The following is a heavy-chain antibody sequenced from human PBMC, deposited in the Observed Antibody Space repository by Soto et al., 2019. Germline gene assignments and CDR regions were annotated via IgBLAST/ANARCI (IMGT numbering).Heavy chain of an antibody. Sequence: EVQLLESGGGLVQPGGSLRLSCAASGFTFNNYAMTWVRQAPGKGLEWVSAISGGGDTTSYADSVQGRFTVSRDGSKNTLYLQMSSRRAEDTALYYCAKVRGVSGSLTPRVDVWGQGTLVTVSS. CDR1: GFTFNNYA. CDR3: AKVRGVSGSLTPRVDV. J-gene: IGHJ4*02. D-gene: IGHD3-16*01. V-gene: IGHV3-23*01. CDR2: ISGGGDTT.